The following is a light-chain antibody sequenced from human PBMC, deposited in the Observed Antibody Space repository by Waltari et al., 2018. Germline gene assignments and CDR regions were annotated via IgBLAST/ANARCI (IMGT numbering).Light chain of an antibody. V-gene: IGKV3-15*01. Sequence: EIVMTQSPATLSVSSGERATLSWRASQSVMNHVAWYQQKPGQAPRLLMCDASIRAPCTPPRIGSSGARTEFTTIISCLQSEDFAVYYCQQYHNWWTFGQGTKVEIK. CDR2: DAS. CDR1: QSVMNH. CDR3: QQYHNWWT. J-gene: IGKJ1*01.